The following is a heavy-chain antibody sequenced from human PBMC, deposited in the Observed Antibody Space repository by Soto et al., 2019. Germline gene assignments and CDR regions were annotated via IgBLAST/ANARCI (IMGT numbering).Heavy chain of an antibody. CDR2: ISYDGSNK. Sequence: QVQLVESGGGVVQPGRSLRLSCAASGFTFSSYAMHWVRQAPGKGLEWVAVISYDGSNKYYADSVKGRFTISRDNSKNTLYLQMNSLRAEDTAVYYCASSSPLASGYSGYWYFDLWGRGTLVTVSS. D-gene: IGHD3-3*01. V-gene: IGHV3-30-3*01. CDR1: GFTFSSYA. J-gene: IGHJ2*01. CDR3: ASSSPLASGYSGYWYFDL.